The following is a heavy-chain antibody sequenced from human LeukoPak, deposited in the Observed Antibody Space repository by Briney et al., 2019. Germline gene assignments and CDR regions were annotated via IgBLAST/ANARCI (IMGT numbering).Heavy chain of an antibody. CDR2: SYFTGNP. CDR3: AGLRSTVAWASFDY. D-gene: IGHD4-23*01. Sequence: SETLSLTCIISGSISSYYWTWIRQPPGKGLEWIGHSYFTGNPNYNPSLKSRVTISVDPPKNQFSLKLTSVTAADAAVYYCAGLRSTVAWASFDYWGQGILVTVSS. J-gene: IGHJ4*02. CDR1: GSISSYY. V-gene: IGHV4-59*08.